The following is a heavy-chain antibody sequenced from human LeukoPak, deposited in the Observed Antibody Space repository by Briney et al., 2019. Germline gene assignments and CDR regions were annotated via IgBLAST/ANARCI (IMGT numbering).Heavy chain of an antibody. J-gene: IGHJ5*02. CDR2: ISGNGDST. CDR3: AKGVRSGTYYNCFDP. Sequence: PGGSLRLSCVASGFTLDDYDIHWVRQAPGKGLEWISLISGNGDSTYYADSVKGRFTISRDNSKNSLYLQMSSLRAEDTALYYCAKGVRSGTYYNCFDPWGQGTLVTVSS. V-gene: IGHV3-43*02. CDR1: GFTLDDYD. D-gene: IGHD1-26*01.